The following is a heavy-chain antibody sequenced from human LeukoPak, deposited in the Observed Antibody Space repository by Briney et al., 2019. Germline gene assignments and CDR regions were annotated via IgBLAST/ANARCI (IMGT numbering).Heavy chain of an antibody. CDR1: GGSISSYY. V-gene: IGHV4-59*01. Sequence: SETLSLTCTVSGGSISSYYWTWIRQPPGKGLEWIGYIYYTGKTNYNPSLKSRVTISIDTSRNQFSLKVTSVTAADTAVYYCARCIAGNWFDPWGQGTLVTVSS. D-gene: IGHD6-13*01. J-gene: IGHJ5*02. CDR2: IYYTGKT. CDR3: ARCIAGNWFDP.